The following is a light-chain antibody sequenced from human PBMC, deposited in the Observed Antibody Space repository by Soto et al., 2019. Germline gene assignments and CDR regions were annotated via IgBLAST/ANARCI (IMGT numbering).Light chain of an antibody. Sequence: DIHMDQSPSALSASVGDRVTITCRASQDVSHWLAWYQQKPGQAPKLVIYKASSLESGVPSRFSGRGSGTEFTLTIRDLQPDEFATYYCQHYDSYPYTVGQGTSLEIK. J-gene: IGKJ2*01. CDR2: KAS. V-gene: IGKV1-5*03. CDR1: QDVSHW. CDR3: QHYDSYPYT.